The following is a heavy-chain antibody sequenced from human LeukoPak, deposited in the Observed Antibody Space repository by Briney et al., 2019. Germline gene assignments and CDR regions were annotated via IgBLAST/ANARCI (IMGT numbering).Heavy chain of an antibody. Sequence: ASVKVSCKASGYTFTGYYMHWVRQAPGQGLEWMGWINPNSGGTNYAQKFQGRVTMTRDTSISTAYMELSRLGSEDTAVYYCARGRGTGYAPWGQGTLVTVSS. CDR3: ARGRGTGYAP. CDR1: GYTFTGYY. J-gene: IGHJ5*02. D-gene: IGHD1-1*01. CDR2: INPNSGGT. V-gene: IGHV1-2*02.